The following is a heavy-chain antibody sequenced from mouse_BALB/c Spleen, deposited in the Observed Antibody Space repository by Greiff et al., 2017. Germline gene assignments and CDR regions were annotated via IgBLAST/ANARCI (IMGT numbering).Heavy chain of an antibody. J-gene: IGHJ1*01. CDR3: ARGIYDGYYVWYFDV. Sequence: EVKLVESGGGLVQPGGSLRLSCATSGFTFTDYYMSWVRQPPGKALEWLGFIRNKANGYTTEYSASVKGRFTISRDNSQSILYLQMNTLRAEDSATYYCARGIYDGYYVWYFDVWGAGTTVTVSS. V-gene: IGHV7-3*02. CDR2: IRNKANGYTT. CDR1: GFTFTDYY. D-gene: IGHD2-3*01.